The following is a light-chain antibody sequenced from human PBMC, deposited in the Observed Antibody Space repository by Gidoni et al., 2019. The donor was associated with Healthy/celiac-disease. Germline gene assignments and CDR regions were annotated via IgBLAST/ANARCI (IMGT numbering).Light chain of an antibody. CDR1: QSISSW. J-gene: IGKJ3*01. V-gene: IGKV1-5*03. Sequence: DIQMTQSPSTLSASVGDRVTITCRASQSISSWLAWYQQKPGKAPKLLIYKASSLESGVPSRLSGSGSGKEFTLTISSLQPDDCATYYCQQYNSYPFTFGHGTKVEIK. CDR3: QQYNSYPFT. CDR2: KAS.